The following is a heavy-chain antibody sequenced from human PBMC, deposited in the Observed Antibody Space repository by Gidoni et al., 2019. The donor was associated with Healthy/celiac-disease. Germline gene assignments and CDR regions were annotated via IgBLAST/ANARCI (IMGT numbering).Heavy chain of an antibody. CDR1: GFTFSSYG. CDR3: ARDVYCSGGSCYSQMAYYYYYGMDV. J-gene: IGHJ6*02. V-gene: IGHV3-33*01. D-gene: IGHD2-15*01. CDR2: IWYDGSNK. Sequence: QVQLVESGGGVVQPGRSLRLSCAASGFTFSSYGMHWVRQAPGKGLEGVAVIWYDGSNKYYADAVKGRLTIYRDNSKNTLYLQMNSLRAEDTAVYYCARDVYCSGGSCYSQMAYYYYYGMDVWGQGTTVTVSS.